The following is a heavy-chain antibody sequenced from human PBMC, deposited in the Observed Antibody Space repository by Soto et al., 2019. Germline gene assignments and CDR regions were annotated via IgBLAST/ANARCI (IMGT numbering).Heavy chain of an antibody. D-gene: IGHD1-20*01. V-gene: IGHV1-8*02. CDR1: GYTFTSYD. CDR3: ARNLYKPGSFDH. Sequence: QVQLVQSGAEVKKPGASVKVSCKASGYTFTSYDINWVRQAPGQGLEWVGWMTPNSGDTGYAQTFQGRVTLTRDTSRSTAYLELSTLTSEDPAVYYCARNLYKPGSFDHWGQGTLVTVSS. J-gene: IGHJ4*02. CDR2: MTPNSGDT.